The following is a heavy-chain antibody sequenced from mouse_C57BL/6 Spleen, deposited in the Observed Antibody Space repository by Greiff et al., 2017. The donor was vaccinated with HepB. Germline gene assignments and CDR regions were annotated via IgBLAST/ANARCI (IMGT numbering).Heavy chain of an antibody. Sequence: DVMLVESGGGLVKPGGSLKLSCAASGFTFSDYGMHWVRQAPEKGLEWVAYISSGSSTIYYADTVKGRFTISRDNAKNTLFLQMTSLRSEDTAMYYCARTRYGSSYVSYFDYWGQGTTLTVSS. CDR3: ARTRYGSSYVSYFDY. CDR2: ISSGSSTI. D-gene: IGHD1-1*01. J-gene: IGHJ2*01. V-gene: IGHV5-17*01. CDR1: GFTFSDYG.